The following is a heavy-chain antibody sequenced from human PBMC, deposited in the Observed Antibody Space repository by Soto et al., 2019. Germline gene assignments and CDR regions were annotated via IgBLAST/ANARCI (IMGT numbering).Heavy chain of an antibody. CDR1: GFTFTNAW. Sequence: EVQLVESGGGWVKPGGSLRLSWTASGFTFTNAWMNWVRQTPGKGLEWVGRVKSKSDGGTMEYAAPVKGRLSISRDDSKNMVYRQMNGRKTEDTAVYYCTTDPPRYCSSTSGHGGYWGQGTLVSVSS. CDR3: TTDPPRYCSSTSGHGGY. V-gene: IGHV3-15*07. J-gene: IGHJ4*02. CDR2: VKSKSDGGTM. D-gene: IGHD2-2*01.